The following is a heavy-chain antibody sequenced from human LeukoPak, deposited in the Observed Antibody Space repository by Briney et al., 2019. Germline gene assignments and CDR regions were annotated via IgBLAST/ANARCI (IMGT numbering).Heavy chain of an antibody. Sequence: PGGPLRLSCAASGFTFGNAWMSWVRQAPGKGLEWVGRIKSKIDGGTTDYAAPVKGRFTIARDDSKNTLYLQMNSLKTEDTAVYYCTATTITDAFDIWGQGTMVTVSS. D-gene: IGHD1-1*01. J-gene: IGHJ3*02. CDR3: TATTITDAFDI. CDR1: GFTFGNAW. CDR2: IKSKIDGGTT. V-gene: IGHV3-15*01.